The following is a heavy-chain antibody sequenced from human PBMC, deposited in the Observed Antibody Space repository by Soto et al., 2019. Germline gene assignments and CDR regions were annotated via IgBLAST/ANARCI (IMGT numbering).Heavy chain of an antibody. CDR1: GYTFTSYG. CDR2: ISAYNGNT. Sequence: ASVKVSCKASGYTFTSYGISWVRQAPGQGLEWMGWISAYNGNTNYAQKLQGRVIMTTDTSTGTAYMELRSLRSDDTAVYYCAREVIITSLYYFDYWGQGTLVTVSS. J-gene: IGHJ4*02. CDR3: AREVIITSLYYFDY. D-gene: IGHD3-9*01. V-gene: IGHV1-18*01.